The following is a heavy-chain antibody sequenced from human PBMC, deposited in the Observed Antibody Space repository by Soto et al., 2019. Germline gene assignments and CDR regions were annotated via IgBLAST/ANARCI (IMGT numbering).Heavy chain of an antibody. CDR2: IILILDIP. CDR1: GGTFSRYT. CDR3: ASHFTGVLVLGASPPGGDNYGWDV. J-gene: IGHJ6*02. Sequence: QVQLVQSGAEVKKPGSSVKVSCKASGGTFSRYTFTWVRQAPGQGLEWMGRIILILDIPNYAQNFQGRVTITADKSTSTAYMELSSLTSDDTAVYYCASHFTGVLVLGASPPGGDNYGWDVWGQGTTVTVSS. D-gene: IGHD2-15*01. V-gene: IGHV1-69*02.